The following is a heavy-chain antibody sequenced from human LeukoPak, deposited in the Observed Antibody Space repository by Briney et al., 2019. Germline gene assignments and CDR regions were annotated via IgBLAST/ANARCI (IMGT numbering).Heavy chain of an antibody. CDR1: GFTFSSYS. V-gene: IGHV3-21*01. J-gene: IGHJ3*02. CDR2: ISSSSSYI. CDR3: AREQPEGSDAFGI. D-gene: IGHD3-10*01. Sequence: GGSLRLSCAASGFTFSSYSMNWVRQAPGKGLEWVSSISSSSSYIYYADSVKGRFTISRDNAKNSLYLQMNSLRAEDTAVYYCAREQPEGSDAFGIWGQGTMVTVSS.